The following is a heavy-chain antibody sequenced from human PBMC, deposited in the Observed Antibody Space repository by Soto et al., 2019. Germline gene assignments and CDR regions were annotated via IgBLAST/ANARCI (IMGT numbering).Heavy chain of an antibody. CDR2: IYYSGST. D-gene: IGHD2-21*02. V-gene: IGHV4-31*03. J-gene: IGHJ3*02. CDR1: GGSISSGGYY. Sequence: QVQLQESGPGLVKPSQTLSLTCTVSGGSISSGGYYWSWIRQHPGKGLEWIGYIYYSGSTYYNPSLKSRVTISVDTSKNQFSLKLSSVTAADTAVYYCARVRVTYCGGDCYPHDAFDIWGQGTMVTVSS. CDR3: ARVRVTYCGGDCYPHDAFDI.